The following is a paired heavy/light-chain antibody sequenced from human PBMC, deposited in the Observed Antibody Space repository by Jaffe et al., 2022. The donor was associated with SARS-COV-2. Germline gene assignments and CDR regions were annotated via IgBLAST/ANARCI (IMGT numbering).Heavy chain of an antibody. J-gene: IGHJ2*01. CDR2: IYPDDSDT. CDR1: GGIFTNYW. D-gene: IGHD4-17*01. V-gene: IGHV5-51*01. Sequence: EVQLVQSGPEVKKPGESLKISCQGSGGIFTNYWVAWVRQMPGKGLEWMGMIYPDDSDTRYSPSFRGRVTISADRSIDTVYLQWSSLQASDIAIYYCARHGDYLNWYFDLWGRGTLVTVSS. CDR3: ARHGDYLNWYFDL.
Light chain of an antibody. J-gene: IGLJ1*01. CDR3: AAWDDSLNGPYV. V-gene: IGLV1-44*01. CDR2: RNN. Sequence: QSVLTQPPSASGTPGQTITISCSGSRSNIGTNTVSWYQQLPGTAPKLLINRNNQRPSGVPARFSGSKSGTSASLAISGLQSEDEADYYCAAWDDSLNGPYVFGTGTTVTVL. CDR1: RSNIGTNT.